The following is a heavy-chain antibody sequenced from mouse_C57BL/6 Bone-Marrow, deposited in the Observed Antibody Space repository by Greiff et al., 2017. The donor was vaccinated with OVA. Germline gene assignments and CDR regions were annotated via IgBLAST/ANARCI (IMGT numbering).Heavy chain of an antibody. CDR2: IDPETGGT. V-gene: IGHV1-15*01. D-gene: IGHD2-4*01. J-gene: IGHJ3*01. CDR3: TRDGDYDWFAY. Sequence: QVHVKQSGAELVRPGASVTLSCKASGYTFTDYEMHWVKQTPVHGLEWIGAIDPETGGTAYNQKFKGKAILTADKSSSTAYMELRSLTSEDSAVYYCTRDGDYDWFAYWGQGTLVTVSA. CDR1: GYTFTDYE.